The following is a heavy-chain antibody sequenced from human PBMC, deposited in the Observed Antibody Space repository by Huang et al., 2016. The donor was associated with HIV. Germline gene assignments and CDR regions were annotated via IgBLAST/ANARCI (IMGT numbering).Heavy chain of an antibody. CDR1: GFTFSSSV. Sequence: QVQLVESGGGVVQPGGSLRLSCAASGFTFSSSVMHWVRQAPGKGLGWVTIIRYDENNKYYADSGKGRFTISRDNTKNTLYLQMNSLRTEDTAVYYCAKDHDSGGLYWFFDLWGRGTLVTVSS. CDR2: IRYDENNK. D-gene: IGHD3-22*01. CDR3: AKDHDSGGLYWFFDL. V-gene: IGHV3-30*02. J-gene: IGHJ2*01.